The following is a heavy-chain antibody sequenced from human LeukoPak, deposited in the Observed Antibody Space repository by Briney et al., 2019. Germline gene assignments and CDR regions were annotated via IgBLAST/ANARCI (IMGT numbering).Heavy chain of an antibody. J-gene: IGHJ4*02. CDR2: ISTYNGDT. V-gene: IGHV1-18*01. D-gene: IGHD3-10*01. CDR1: GYTFTTYG. Sequence: WASVKVSCKASGYTFTTYGISWVRQAPGQGLEWMGWISTYNGDTNYAQKLQGRVTMTADTSTSTTYMELRSLRSDDTAVYYCAREENYYGSGSYYNPFDYWGQGTLVTVSS. CDR3: AREENYYGSGSYYNPFDY.